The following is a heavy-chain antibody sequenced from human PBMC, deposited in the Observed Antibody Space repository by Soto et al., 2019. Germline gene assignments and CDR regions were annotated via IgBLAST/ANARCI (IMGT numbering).Heavy chain of an antibody. CDR1: GGSISSGGYY. V-gene: IGHV4-31*03. CDR3: ARALWGQYCSSTSCHGGYYYYMDV. D-gene: IGHD2-2*01. Sequence: SETLSLTCTVSGGSISSGGYYWSWIRQHPGKGLEWIGYIYYSGSTYYNPSLKSRVTISVDTSKNQFSLKLCSVTAADTAVYYCARALWGQYCSSTSCHGGYYYYMDVWGKGTTVTVSS. CDR2: IYYSGST. J-gene: IGHJ6*03.